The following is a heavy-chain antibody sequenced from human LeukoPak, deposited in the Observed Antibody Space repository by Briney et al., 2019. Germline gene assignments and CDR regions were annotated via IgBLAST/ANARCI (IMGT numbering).Heavy chain of an antibody. CDR2: IIPIFGTA. V-gene: IGHV1-69*05. CDR1: GGTFSSYA. CDR3: ARGPRGQRFDY. Sequence: GSPVKVSCKASGGTFSSYAISWVRQAPGQGLEWMGGIIPIFGTANYAQNLQGRVTMTRDTSTSTVYLELSNLRSEDTAVYYCARGPRGQRFDYWGQGTLVTVSS. J-gene: IGHJ4*02. D-gene: IGHD1-1*01.